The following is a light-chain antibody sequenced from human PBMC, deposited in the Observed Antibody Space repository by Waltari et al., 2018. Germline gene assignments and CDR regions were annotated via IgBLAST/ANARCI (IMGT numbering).Light chain of an antibody. CDR3: SSYTSSTTYV. CDR1: SSDVGGYNY. CDR2: DVS. J-gene: IGLJ1*01. Sequence: QSALTQPASVSGSPGQSITLSCTGTSSDVGGYNYVSWYQHHPGKAPKLMIFDVSSRPSGVSNRFSGSKSGNTAYLTISGLQAEDEADYYCSSYTSSTTYVFGAGTKVTVL. V-gene: IGLV2-14*03.